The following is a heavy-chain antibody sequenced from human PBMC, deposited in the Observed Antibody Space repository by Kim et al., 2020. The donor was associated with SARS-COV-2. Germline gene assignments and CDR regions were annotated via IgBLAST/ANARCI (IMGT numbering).Heavy chain of an antibody. V-gene: IGHV4-34*01. CDR3: ARGLSGWSSPVVWFDP. CDR1: GGSFSGYY. Sequence: SETLSLTCVVYGGSFSGYYWSWIRQPPGKGLEWIGEINHSGSTNYNPSLKSRVTISVDTSKNQFSLKLSSVTAADTAVYYCARGLSGWSSPVVWFDPWGQGTLVTVSS. J-gene: IGHJ5*02. CDR2: INHSGST. D-gene: IGHD3-3*01.